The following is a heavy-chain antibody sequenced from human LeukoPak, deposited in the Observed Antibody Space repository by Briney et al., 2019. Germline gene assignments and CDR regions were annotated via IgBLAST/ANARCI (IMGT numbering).Heavy chain of an antibody. Sequence: GGSLRLSCAASGFTFSSYWMTWVRQAPGKGLEWVANIKQDGSEKYYVDSVRGRFTISRDNAKNSLYLQVNSLRAEDTAVYYCARENDSGWSGPFDYWGQGTLVTVSS. V-gene: IGHV3-7*03. CDR3: ARENDSGWSGPFDY. J-gene: IGHJ4*02. CDR2: IKQDGSEK. CDR1: GFTFSSYW. D-gene: IGHD6-19*01.